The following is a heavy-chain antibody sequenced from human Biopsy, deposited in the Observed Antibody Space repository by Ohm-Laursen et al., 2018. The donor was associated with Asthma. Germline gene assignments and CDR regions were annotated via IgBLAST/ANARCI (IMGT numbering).Heavy chain of an antibody. CDR2: IYYNGDT. CDR3: ARGWNCGGDCYSLDS. Sequence: TLSLTCSVSGGSINRGDYSWDWIRQAPGVGLEWIGYIYYNGDTYYNPSLKNRVTISIDRSKNQFSLRLRSVTAADTAVYYCARGWNCGGDCYSLDSWGQGTLVTVSS. J-gene: IGHJ4*02. D-gene: IGHD2-21*02. V-gene: IGHV4-30-2*01. CDR1: GGSINRGDYS.